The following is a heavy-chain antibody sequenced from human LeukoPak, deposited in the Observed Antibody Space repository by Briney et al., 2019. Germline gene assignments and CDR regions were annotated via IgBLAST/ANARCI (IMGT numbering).Heavy chain of an antibody. CDR3: AKILYYDFWSGYYFDY. Sequence: GGSLRLSCAASGFTFSSYAMSWVRQAPGKGLEWVSAISGSGGSTYYADSVKGRFTISRDNSKNTLYLQMNSLRAEDTAVYYCAKILYYDFWSGYYFDYWGQGTLVTVSS. D-gene: IGHD3-3*01. CDR1: GFTFSSYA. J-gene: IGHJ4*02. V-gene: IGHV3-23*01. CDR2: ISGSGGST.